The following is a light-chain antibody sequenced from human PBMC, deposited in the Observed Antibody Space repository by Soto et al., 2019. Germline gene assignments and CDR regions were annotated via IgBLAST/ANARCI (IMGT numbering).Light chain of an antibody. CDR1: RSNIGSNS. J-gene: IGLJ1*01. V-gene: IGLV1-44*01. CDR3: AAWDDSLNGRYV. CDR2: SNN. Sequence: QSVLTQPPSAPGTPGQRVTISCSGDRSNIGSNSVNWYQQLPGTAPKLLIYSNNQRPSGVPDRFSGYKSGTSASLAISGLQSEDEADYYCAAWDDSLNGRYVFGTGTKVTVL.